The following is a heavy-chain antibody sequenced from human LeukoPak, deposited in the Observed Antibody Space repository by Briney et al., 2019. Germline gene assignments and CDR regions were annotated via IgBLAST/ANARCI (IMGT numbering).Heavy chain of an antibody. V-gene: IGHV3-48*02. Sequence: PGGSLRLSCVASGFTFSSYSMNWVRQAPGKGLEWISYISSSRSLIKYADSVKGRFTISRDNAKNSLYLQMNSLRDEDTAVYYCVRDLLNSYQHWGLGTLVTVSS. J-gene: IGHJ1*01. CDR2: ISSSRSLI. CDR3: VRDLLNSYQH. D-gene: IGHD3-10*01. CDR1: GFTFSSYS.